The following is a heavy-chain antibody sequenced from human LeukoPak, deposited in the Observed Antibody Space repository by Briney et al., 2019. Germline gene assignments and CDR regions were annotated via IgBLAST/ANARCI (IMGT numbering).Heavy chain of an antibody. J-gene: IGHJ4*02. D-gene: IGHD1-7*01. CDR2: IYYTGNT. CDR1: GYSISSDDF. CDR3: VRAPLFKEL. Sequence: PSETQSLTCGVSGYSISSDDFWGSIRQPPGEGLEWIDSIYYTGNTFYNPSLKSRVAISVDTSKNQFSLKMSSVTAADTAVYYCVRAPLFKELWGKGTLVTVS. V-gene: IGHV4-38-2*01.